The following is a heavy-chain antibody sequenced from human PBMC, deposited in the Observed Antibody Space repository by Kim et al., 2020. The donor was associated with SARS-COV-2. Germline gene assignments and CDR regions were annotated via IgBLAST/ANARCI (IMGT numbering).Heavy chain of an antibody. V-gene: IGHV4-34*01. CDR3: ARAKSGINGDRDKPFYY. D-gene: IGHD4-17*01. CDR1: GGSFSGYY. Sequence: SETLSLTCAVYGGSFSGYYWSWIRQPPGKGLEWIGEINHSGSTNYNPYLKSRVTISVDTSKNQFSLKLSSVTAADTAVYFCARAKSGINGDRDKPFYY. CDR2: INHSGST. J-gene: IGHJ6*01.